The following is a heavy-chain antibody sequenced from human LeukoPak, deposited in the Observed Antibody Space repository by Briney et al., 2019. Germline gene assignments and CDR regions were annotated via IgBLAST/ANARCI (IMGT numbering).Heavy chain of an antibody. V-gene: IGHV4-4*02. CDR1: GASISISSGNS. Sequence: SETLSLTCAVSGASISISSGNSWTWVRQPPGKGLEWIGEIYHSGSTNYNPSLKSRVTMLLDKSKNQFSLKLSSVTAADTAVYYCARNGGNSDFDYWGQGTLVTVSS. J-gene: IGHJ4*02. CDR3: ARNGGNSDFDY. CDR2: IYHSGST. D-gene: IGHD4-23*01.